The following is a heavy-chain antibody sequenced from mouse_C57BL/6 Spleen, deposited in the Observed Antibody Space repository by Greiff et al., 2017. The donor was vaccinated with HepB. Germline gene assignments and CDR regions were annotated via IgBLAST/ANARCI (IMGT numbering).Heavy chain of an antibody. D-gene: IGHD1-1*01. J-gene: IGHJ4*01. CDR3: ARRATVAHYYAMDY. CDR1: GFSLTSYG. Sequence: VHLVESGPGLVQPSQSLSITCTVSGFSLTSYGVHWVRQSPGKGLEWLGVIWSGGSTDYNAAFKSRLSISKDNSKSQVFFKMNSLQADDTAIYYCARRATVAHYYAMDYWGQGTSVTVSS. CDR2: IWSGGST. V-gene: IGHV2-2*01.